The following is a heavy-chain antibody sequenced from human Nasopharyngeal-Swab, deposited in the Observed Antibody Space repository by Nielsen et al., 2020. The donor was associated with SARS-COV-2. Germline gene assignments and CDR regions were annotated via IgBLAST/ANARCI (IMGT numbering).Heavy chain of an antibody. D-gene: IGHD4-23*01. V-gene: IGHV3-53*01. CDR3: ASTVVTQTGRGYWYFDL. CDR2: IYSGGST. CDR1: GFTVSSNY. J-gene: IGHJ2*01. Sequence: GESLNISCAASGFTVSSNYMSWVRQAPGKGLEWVSVIYSGGSTYYADSVKGRFTISRDNSKNTLYLQMNSLRAEDTAVYYCASTVVTQTGRGYWYFDLWGRGTLVTVSS.